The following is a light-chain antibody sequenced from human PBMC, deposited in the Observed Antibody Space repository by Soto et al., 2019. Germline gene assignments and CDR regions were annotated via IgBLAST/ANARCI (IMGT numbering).Light chain of an antibody. V-gene: IGKV1-39*01. CDR3: QQSYSTPQP. J-gene: IGKJ1*01. CDR2: AAS. CDR1: QSISSY. Sequence: DIQMTQSPSSLSASVGDRVTITCRASQSISSYLNWYQQKPGKAPKLLIYAASSLQSGVPSRFSGSGSGTDFTLTISSLQPEDFATYYCQQSYSTPQPFGSGTKVEIK.